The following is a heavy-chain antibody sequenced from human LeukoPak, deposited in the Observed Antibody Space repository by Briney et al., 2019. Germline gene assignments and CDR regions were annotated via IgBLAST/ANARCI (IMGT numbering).Heavy chain of an antibody. Sequence: SETLSLTCTVSGGSISSSSYYWSWIRQPPGKGLEWIGYIYYSGSTNYNPSLKSRVTISVDTSKNQFSLKLSSVTAADTAVYYCARARVGLYVAPWGQGTLVTVSS. V-gene: IGHV4-61*05. CDR3: ARARVGLYVAP. CDR2: IYYSGST. J-gene: IGHJ5*02. D-gene: IGHD5/OR15-5a*01. CDR1: GGSISSSSYY.